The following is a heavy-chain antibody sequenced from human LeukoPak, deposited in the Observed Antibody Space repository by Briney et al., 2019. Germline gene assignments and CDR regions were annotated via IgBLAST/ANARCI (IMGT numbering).Heavy chain of an antibody. D-gene: IGHD6-13*01. CDR3: AKDIVGIEGYSSSWYFQARQYYYYGMDV. V-gene: IGHV3-9*01. J-gene: IGHJ6*02. Sequence: TGGSLRLSCAASGFTFDDYAMHWVRQAPGKGLEWVSGISWNSGSIGYADSVKGRFTISRDNAKNSLYLQMNSLRAEDTALYYCAKDIVGIEGYSSSWYFQARQYYYYGMDVWGQGTTVTVSS. CDR2: ISWNSGSI. CDR1: GFTFDDYA.